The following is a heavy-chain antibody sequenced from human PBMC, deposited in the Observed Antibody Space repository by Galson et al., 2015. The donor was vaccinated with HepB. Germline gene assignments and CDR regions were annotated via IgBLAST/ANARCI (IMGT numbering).Heavy chain of an antibody. CDR1: GYTFTSYD. CDR2: MNPNSGNT. D-gene: IGHD6-19*01. J-gene: IGHJ4*02. CDR3: ARGTQPRIAVAGTRLYYFDY. V-gene: IGHV1-8*01. Sequence: SVKVSCKASGYTFTSYDINWVRQATGQGLEWMGWMNPNSGNTGYAQKFQGRVTMTRNTSISTAYMELSSLRSEDTAVYYCARGTQPRIAVAGTRLYYFDYWGQGTLVTVSS.